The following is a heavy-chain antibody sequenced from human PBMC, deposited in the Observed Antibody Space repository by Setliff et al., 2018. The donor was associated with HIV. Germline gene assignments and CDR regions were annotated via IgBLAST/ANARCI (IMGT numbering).Heavy chain of an antibody. CDR2: ISSSSSYI. CDR3: ARDCRVGWVFTYGMDV. J-gene: IGHJ6*02. Sequence: GGSLRLSCAASGFSFRNYAMSWVRQAPGKGLEWVSSISSSSSYIYYADSVRGRFTISRDNSKNTLFLQMNSLRPEDTAVYYCARDCRVGWVFTYGMDVWGQGTLVTVSS. V-gene: IGHV3-21*04. D-gene: IGHD6-13*01. CDR1: GFSFRNYA.